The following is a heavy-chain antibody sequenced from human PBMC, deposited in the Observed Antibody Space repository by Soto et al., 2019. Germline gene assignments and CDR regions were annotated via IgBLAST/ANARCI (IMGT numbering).Heavy chain of an antibody. CDR1: GYTFSSYH. J-gene: IGHJ4*01. V-gene: IGHV1-18*01. CDR2: ISAYIGNT. Sequence: QVQLVQSGAEVKKPGASVKVSGKESGYTFSSYHISWVRQAPGQGLEWMGWISAYIGNTNYAQKLHGRDTMTTDPSTSTAFMELRSLRSADTAVYFCARDGPPTDYWGHGPLVTVSS. CDR3: ARDGPPTDY.